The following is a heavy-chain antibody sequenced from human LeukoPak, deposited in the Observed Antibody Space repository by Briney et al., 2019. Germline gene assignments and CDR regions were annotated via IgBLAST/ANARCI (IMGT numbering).Heavy chain of an antibody. V-gene: IGHV3-23*01. D-gene: IGHD1-26*01. CDR1: GFTFSSYA. J-gene: IGHJ4*02. CDR3: AKVVVATTRGYFDY. CDR2: ISSSGGST. Sequence: PGGSLRLSCAASGFTFSSYAMSWVRQAPGKGVEWVSNISSSGGSTYYADSVKGRFTISRDNSKNTLYLQMNSLRAEDTAVYYCAKVVVATTRGYFDYWGQGTLVTVSS.